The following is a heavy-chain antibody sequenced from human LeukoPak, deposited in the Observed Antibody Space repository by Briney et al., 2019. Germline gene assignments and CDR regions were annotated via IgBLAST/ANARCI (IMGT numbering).Heavy chain of an antibody. CDR2: ISSGSSYI. CDR1: GFTFSSYS. D-gene: IGHD1-14*01. CDR3: AKDLVPGPYYYYYMDV. V-gene: IGHV3-21*01. J-gene: IGHJ6*03. Sequence: GGSLRLSCAASGFTFSSYSMNWVRQAPGKGLEWVSSISSGSSYIYYADSVKGRFTISRDNAKNSLYLQMNSLRAEDTAVYYCAKDLVPGPYYYYYMDVWGKGTTVTVSS.